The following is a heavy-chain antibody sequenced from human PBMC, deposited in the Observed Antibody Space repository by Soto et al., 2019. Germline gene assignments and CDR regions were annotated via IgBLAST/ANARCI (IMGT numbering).Heavy chain of an antibody. D-gene: IGHD3-3*01. CDR1: GFMFSSYS. Sequence: EVQLVESGGGLVKPGGSLRLSCAASGFMFSSYSMNWVRQAPGKGLEWVSSISSSSSYIYHADSVKGRFTISRDNAKNSLYLQMNFLTAEDTAEYYCARDTGHIGVSASWPGYGMDVWGQGTTVTVSS. V-gene: IGHV3-21*01. CDR2: ISSSSSYI. J-gene: IGHJ6*02. CDR3: ARDTGHIGVSASWPGYGMDV.